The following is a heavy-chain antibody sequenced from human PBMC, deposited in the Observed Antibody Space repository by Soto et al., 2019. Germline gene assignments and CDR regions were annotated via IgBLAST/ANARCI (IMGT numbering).Heavy chain of an antibody. CDR3: VHQDWNNNNYCFDL. J-gene: IGHJ2*01. CDR1: GFSLSTSGVG. V-gene: IGHV2-5*02. Sequence: QITVKESGPKLVKPSQTLTLTCAFSGFSLSTSGVGVGWVRQPPGKAPEWLALIYWDDDKRYRPSLKSRLSITKHTSKDQVVFTMTNMDPVDTDTYYCVHQDWNNNNYCFDLWGRGTLVTVSS. CDR2: IYWDDDK. D-gene: IGHD4-4*01.